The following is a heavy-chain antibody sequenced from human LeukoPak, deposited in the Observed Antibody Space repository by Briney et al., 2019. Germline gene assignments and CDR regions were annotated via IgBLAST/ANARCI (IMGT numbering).Heavy chain of an antibody. J-gene: IGHJ6*04. CDR1: GGTFSSYA. Sequence: SVKVSCKASGGTFSSYAISWVRQAPGQGLEWMGRIIPILGIANYAQKFQGRVTITADKSTSTAYMELSSLRSEDTAVYYCARGVAAEHYGMDAWGKRTTVTVSS. D-gene: IGHD6-13*01. V-gene: IGHV1-69*04. CDR3: ARGVAAEHYGMDA. CDR2: IIPILGIA.